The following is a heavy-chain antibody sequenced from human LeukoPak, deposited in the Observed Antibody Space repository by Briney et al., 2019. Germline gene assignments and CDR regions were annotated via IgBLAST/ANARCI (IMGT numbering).Heavy chain of an antibody. CDR2: IYHSGST. J-gene: IGHJ4*02. CDR3: AREGYSSSLYY. CDR1: GYSISSGYY. D-gene: IGHD6-13*01. Sequence: PSETLSLTCTVSGYSISSGYYWGWIRQPSGKGLEWIGSIYHSGSTYYNPSLKSRVTISVDTSKNQFSLKVSSVTAADTAVYYCAREGYSSSLYYWGQGTLVTVSS. V-gene: IGHV4-38-2*02.